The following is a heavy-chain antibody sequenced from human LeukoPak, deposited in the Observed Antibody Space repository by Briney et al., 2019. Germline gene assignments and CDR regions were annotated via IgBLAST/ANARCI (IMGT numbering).Heavy chain of an antibody. J-gene: IGHJ4*02. CDR2: ISSSGSTI. V-gene: IGHV3-48*03. CDR3: AREQTYGDYFDY. Sequence: GGSLRLSCAASGFTFRSYEMNWVRKAPGKGLERVSYISSSGSTISYADSVKGRFTISRDNAKNSLYLQMNSLRAEDTAVYYCAREQTYGDYFDYWGQGTLVTVSS. CDR1: GFTFRSYE. D-gene: IGHD4-17*01.